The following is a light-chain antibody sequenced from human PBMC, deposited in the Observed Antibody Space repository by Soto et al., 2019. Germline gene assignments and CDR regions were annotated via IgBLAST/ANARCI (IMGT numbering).Light chain of an antibody. CDR1: SSDIGAYDY. V-gene: IGLV2-14*01. J-gene: IGLJ1*01. CDR3: SSYTTILYV. Sequence: QSVLTQPASVSGSPGQSITISCTGTSSDIGAYDYVSWYQHHPGKAPKLMIYDVTNRPSGVSNRFSGSKSGNTASLTISGLQAEDEADYYCSSYTTILYVFVTGTKLTVL. CDR2: DVT.